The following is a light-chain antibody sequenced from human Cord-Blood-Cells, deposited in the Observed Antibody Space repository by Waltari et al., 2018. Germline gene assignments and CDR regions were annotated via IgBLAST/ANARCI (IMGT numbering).Light chain of an antibody. Sequence: EIVLTQSPATLSLSPGERATLSGRASQSVSSYLAWYQQKPGQAPRLLIYDASNRATGSPARFSGGGSGTDFTLTISSLEPEDFAVYYCQQRSNWPPITFGQGTRLEIK. V-gene: IGKV3-11*01. CDR2: DAS. CDR3: QQRSNWPPIT. J-gene: IGKJ5*01. CDR1: QSVSSY.